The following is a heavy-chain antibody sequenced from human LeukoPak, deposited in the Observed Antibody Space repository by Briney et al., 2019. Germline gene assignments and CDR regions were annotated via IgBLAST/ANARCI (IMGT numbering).Heavy chain of an antibody. CDR1: GGTFSSYA. CDR3: ARAYSSGWWLSDY. D-gene: IGHD6-19*01. V-gene: IGHV1-69*06. Sequence: SVKVSCKASGGTFSSYAISWVRQAPGQGLEWMGGIIPIFGTANYAQKFQGRVTITADKSTSTAYMELSSLRSEDTAVYYCARAYSSGWWLSDYWGQGTLVTVSS. J-gene: IGHJ4*02. CDR2: IIPIFGTA.